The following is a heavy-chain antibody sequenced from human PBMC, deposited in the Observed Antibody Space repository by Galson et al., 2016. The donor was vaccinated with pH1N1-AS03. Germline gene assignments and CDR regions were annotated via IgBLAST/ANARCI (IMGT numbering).Heavy chain of an antibody. CDR2: ISHSGNT. V-gene: IGHV4-38-2*01. CDR1: GYSISSGFH. Sequence: ETLSLTCAVSGYSISSGFHWAWVRQPPSKGLEWIGTISHSGNTYYNPSLKSQVTMSVDTSKNQFSLKLSSVTAADSAVYYCARFSGSYQFDYWGQGTLVTVSS. D-gene: IGHD1-26*01. J-gene: IGHJ4*02. CDR3: ARFSGSYQFDY.